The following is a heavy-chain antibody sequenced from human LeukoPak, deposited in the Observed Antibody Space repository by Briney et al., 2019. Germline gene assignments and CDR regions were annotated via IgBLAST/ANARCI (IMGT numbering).Heavy chain of an antibody. CDR2: IIPIFGIA. D-gene: IGHD1-14*01. Sequence: SVKVSCKASGGTFSSYAISWVRQAPGQGLEWMGRIIPIFGIANYAQKFQGRVTITANKSTSTAYMELSSLRSEDTAVYYWARGINRPDPWGQGTLVTVSS. CDR1: GGTFSSYA. CDR3: ARGINRPDP. J-gene: IGHJ5*02. V-gene: IGHV1-69*04.